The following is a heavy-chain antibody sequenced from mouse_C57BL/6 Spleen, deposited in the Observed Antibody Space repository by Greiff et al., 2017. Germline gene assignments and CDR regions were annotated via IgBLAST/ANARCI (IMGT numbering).Heavy chain of an antibody. V-gene: IGHV1-64*01. CDR3: ARSYGSHFDY. Sequence: QVQLQQSGAELVKPGASVKLSCKASGYTFTSYWMHWVTQRPGQGLEWIGMIHPNSGSTNYNEKFKSKATLTVDKSSSTAYMQLSSLTSEDSAVYYCARSYGSHFDYWGQGTTLTVSS. CDR1: GYTFTSYW. D-gene: IGHD1-1*01. CDR2: IHPNSGST. J-gene: IGHJ2*01.